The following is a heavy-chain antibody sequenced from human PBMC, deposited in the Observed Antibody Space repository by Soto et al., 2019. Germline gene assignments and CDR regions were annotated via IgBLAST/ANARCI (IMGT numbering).Heavy chain of an antibody. CDR2: IIPIFGTA. J-gene: IGHJ5*02. CDR1: GGTFSSYA. CDR3: ATDPLGYCSGGSCLVNWFDL. Sequence: SVKVSCKASGGTFSSYAISWVRQAPGQGLEWMGGIIPIFGTANYAQKFQGRVTITADESTNTAYMELSSLRSEDTAVYYCATDPLGYCSGGSCLVNWFDLWGQGTLVTVSS. V-gene: IGHV1-69*13. D-gene: IGHD2-15*01.